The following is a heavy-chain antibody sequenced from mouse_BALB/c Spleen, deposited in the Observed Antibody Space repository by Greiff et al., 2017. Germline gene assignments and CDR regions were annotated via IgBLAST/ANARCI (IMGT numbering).Heavy chain of an antibody. CDR3: ARDGNSDAMDY. CDR2: IYPYNGGT. CDR1: GYTFTDYN. Sequence: SGPELVKPGASVKISCKASGYTFTDYNMHWVKQSHGKSLEWIGYIYPYNGGTGYNQKFKSKATLTVDNSSSTAYMELRSLTSEDSAVYYCARDGNSDAMDYWGQGTSVTVSS. J-gene: IGHJ4*01. V-gene: IGHV1S29*02. D-gene: IGHD2-1*01.